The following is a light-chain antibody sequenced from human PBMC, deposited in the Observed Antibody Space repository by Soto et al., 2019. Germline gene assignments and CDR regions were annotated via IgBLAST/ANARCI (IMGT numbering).Light chain of an antibody. CDR3: QQNNQWPWT. CDR1: QSVSSSESESTN. V-gene: IGKV3-15*01. J-gene: IGKJ1*01. Sequence: IVLTQSPATVSVSPGERITLSCRASQSVSSSESESTNLAWYQQKPGQAPRLLFYEASTRATGVPARFSGSEFGTDFTLTNSSLQTEDFAVYYCQQNNQWPWTFGQGTKVEVK. CDR2: EAS.